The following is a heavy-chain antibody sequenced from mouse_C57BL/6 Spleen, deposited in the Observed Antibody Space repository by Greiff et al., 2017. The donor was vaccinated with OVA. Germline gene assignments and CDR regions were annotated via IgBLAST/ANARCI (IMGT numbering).Heavy chain of an antibody. V-gene: IGHV1-61*01. CDR1: GYTFTRYW. CDR3: ARYYYGSSYWYFDV. CDR2: IYPSDSET. Sequence: VKQSCKASGYTFTRYWMDWVKQRPGQGLEWIGNIYPSDSETHYNQKFKDKATLTVDKSSSTAYMQLSSLTSEDSAVYYCARYYYGSSYWYFDVWGTGTTVTVSS. D-gene: IGHD1-1*01. J-gene: IGHJ1*03.